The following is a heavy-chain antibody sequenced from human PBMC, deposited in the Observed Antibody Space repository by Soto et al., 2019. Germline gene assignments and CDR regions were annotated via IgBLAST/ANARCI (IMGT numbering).Heavy chain of an antibody. CDR3: VRGGFWTGGHYYYDMDV. J-gene: IGHJ6*02. Sequence: SAPLSLTCTVSGGSIISSSYYWVWILQPPGKGLECIVYMFYSGSTNYNHSLTSRVTISLDTSKNQFSLKLSSVTAADTAIYYCVRGGFWTGGHYYYDMDVWGQGTTVTVSS. CDR2: MFYSGST. V-gene: IGHV4-61*05. D-gene: IGHD3-3*01. CDR1: GGSIISSSYY.